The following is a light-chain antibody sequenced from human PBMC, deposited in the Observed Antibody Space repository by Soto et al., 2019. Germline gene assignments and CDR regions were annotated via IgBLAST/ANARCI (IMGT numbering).Light chain of an antibody. CDR3: QQYYRYPWT. CDR2: SAS. CDR1: QGISTY. V-gene: IGKV1-16*02. Sequence: DIQMTQSPSSLSASVGDRVTITCRASQGISTYLGWYQQKPGKTPTSLIYSASSLQSGVPSKFSGSGSGTVFTHTISDMQPDDFATYYCQQYYRYPWTFGQGTKVEIK. J-gene: IGKJ1*01.